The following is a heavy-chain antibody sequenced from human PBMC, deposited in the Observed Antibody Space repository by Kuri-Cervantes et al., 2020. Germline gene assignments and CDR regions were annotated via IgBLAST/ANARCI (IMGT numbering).Heavy chain of an antibody. D-gene: IGHD3-10*01. CDR1: GGSISSSSYY. CDR2: INHSGST. CDR3: ARAPPRGNWFDP. V-gene: IGHV4-39*07. Sequence: SETLSLTCTVSGGSISSSSYYWGWIRQPPGKGLEWIGEINHSGSTNYNPSLKSRVTISVDTSKNQFSLKLSSVTAADTAVYYCARAPPRGNWFDPWGQGTLVTVSS. J-gene: IGHJ5*02.